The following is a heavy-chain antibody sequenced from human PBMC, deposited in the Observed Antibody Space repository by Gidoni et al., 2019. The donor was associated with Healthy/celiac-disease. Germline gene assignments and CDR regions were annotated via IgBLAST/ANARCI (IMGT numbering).Heavy chain of an antibody. CDR1: GCSISSSGYY. CDR3: AGMYYDSSGYYHIDY. CDR2: IYYRGST. Sequence: QLQLQESGPGLVKPSETLSLTCTVSGCSISSSGYYWGWIRQPPGKGLEWIGSIYYRGSTYYNPSLKSRVTISVDTSKNQFSLKLSSVTAADTAVYYCAGMYYDSSGYYHIDYWGQGTLVTVSS. D-gene: IGHD3-22*01. V-gene: IGHV4-39*01. J-gene: IGHJ4*02.